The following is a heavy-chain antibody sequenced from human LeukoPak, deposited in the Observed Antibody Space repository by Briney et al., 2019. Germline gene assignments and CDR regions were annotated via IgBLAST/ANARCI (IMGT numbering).Heavy chain of an antibody. V-gene: IGHV4-61*02. CDR1: GGSICIGSYY. CDR3: ARDPGSGWYGVDY. J-gene: IGHJ4*02. CDR2: IYTSGST. D-gene: IGHD6-19*01. Sequence: PSQTLSLTCTVSGGSICIGSYYWSWIRQPAGKGLEWIGRIYTSGSTNYNPSLKSRVTISVDTSKNQFSLKLSSVTAADTAVYYCARDPGSGWYGVDYWGQGTLVTVSS.